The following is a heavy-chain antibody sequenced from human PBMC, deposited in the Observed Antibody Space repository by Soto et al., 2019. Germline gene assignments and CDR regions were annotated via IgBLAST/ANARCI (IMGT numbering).Heavy chain of an antibody. Sequence: ASVKVSCKASGYTFTSYYMHWVRQAPGQGLEWMGIINPSGGSTSYAQKFQGRVTMTRDTSTSTVYMELSSLRSEDTAVYYCARDLGEFYYYYGMDVWGQGTTVTVSS. CDR2: INPSGGST. CDR3: ARDLGEFYYYYGMDV. V-gene: IGHV1-46*01. D-gene: IGHD3-16*01. J-gene: IGHJ6*02. CDR1: GYTFTSYY.